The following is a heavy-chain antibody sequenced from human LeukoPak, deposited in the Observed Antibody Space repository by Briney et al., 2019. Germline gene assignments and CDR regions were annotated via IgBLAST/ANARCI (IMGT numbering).Heavy chain of an antibody. V-gene: IGHV4-59*11. CDR1: GGSISSHY. Sequence: SETLSLTCTVSGGSISSHYWSWIRQPPGKGLEWIGYISYSGSTNYNPSLKSRVTISVDTSINQFSLKLSSVTAADTAVYYCARDADAWFYWGQGTLVTVSS. CDR3: ARDADAWFY. CDR2: ISYSGST. D-gene: IGHD3-9*01. J-gene: IGHJ4*02.